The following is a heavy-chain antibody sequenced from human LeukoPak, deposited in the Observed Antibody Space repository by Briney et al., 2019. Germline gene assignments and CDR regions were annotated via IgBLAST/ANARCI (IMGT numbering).Heavy chain of an antibody. Sequence: SETLSPTCTVSGGSISSYYWSWIRQPAGKGLEWIGRIYTSGSTNYNPSLKSRVTISVDTSKNQFSLKVSSVTAADTAVYYCASLTTADAFDIWGQGTMVTVSS. D-gene: IGHD3-22*01. J-gene: IGHJ3*02. V-gene: IGHV4-4*07. CDR2: IYTSGST. CDR3: ASLTTADAFDI. CDR1: GGSISSYY.